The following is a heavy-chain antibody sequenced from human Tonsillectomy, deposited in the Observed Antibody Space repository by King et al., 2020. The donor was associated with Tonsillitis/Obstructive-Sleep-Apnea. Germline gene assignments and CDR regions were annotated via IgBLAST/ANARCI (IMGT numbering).Heavy chain of an antibody. D-gene: IGHD5-12*01. Sequence: VQLVESGGGLVQPGGSLRLSCAASGFTFSSYEMNWVRQAPGKGLEWVSYISSSGSTIYYADSVKGRFTISRDNAKNSLYLQMNSLRADDTAVYYGAREGGGYRGDDKIDYWGQGTLVTVSS. J-gene: IGHJ4*02. CDR2: ISSSGSTI. CDR1: GFTFSSYE. CDR3: AREGGGYRGDDKIDY. V-gene: IGHV3-48*03.